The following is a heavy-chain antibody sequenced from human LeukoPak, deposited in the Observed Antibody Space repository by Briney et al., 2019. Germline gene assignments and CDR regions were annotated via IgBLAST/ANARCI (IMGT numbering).Heavy chain of an antibody. V-gene: IGHV4-59*01. Sequence: SETLSLTCTVSGGSISSYYWSWLRQPPGKGLEWIGYIYYSGSTNYNPSLKSRVTISVDTSKNQFSLKLSSVTAADTAVYYCAREYYYGSGSYKEYYFDYWGQGTLVTVSP. CDR1: GGSISSYY. D-gene: IGHD3-10*01. J-gene: IGHJ4*02. CDR3: AREYYYGSGSYKEYYFDY. CDR2: IYYSGST.